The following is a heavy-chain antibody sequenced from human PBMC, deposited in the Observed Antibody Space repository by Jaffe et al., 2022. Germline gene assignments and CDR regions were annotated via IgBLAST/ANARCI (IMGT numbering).Heavy chain of an antibody. D-gene: IGHD3-3*01. CDR2: IYYSGST. Sequence: QLQLQESGPGLVKPSETLSLTCTVSGGSISSSSYYWGWIRQPPGKGLEWIGSIYYSGSTYYNPSLKSRVTISVDTSKNQFSLKLSSVTAADTAVYYCARHEVNDFWSGYYLEYFQHWGQGTLVTVSS. V-gene: IGHV4-39*01. CDR1: GGSISSSSYY. J-gene: IGHJ1*01. CDR3: ARHEVNDFWSGYYLEYFQH.